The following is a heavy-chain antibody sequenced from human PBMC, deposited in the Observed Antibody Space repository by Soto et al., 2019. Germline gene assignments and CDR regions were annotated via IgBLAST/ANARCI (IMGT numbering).Heavy chain of an antibody. CDR3: ATDRYGSGWFPSN. CDR2: ISYDGSNK. J-gene: IGHJ4*02. V-gene: IGHV3-30*03. CDR1: GVTFTNSG. Sequence: QVQLVESGGGVVQPGRCLRLSCAASGVTFTNSGMHWVRQAPGKGLEWVAVISYDGSNKYYADSVKGRFTISRDNSKNTLYLQMNSLRAEDTAVYYCATDRYGSGWFPSNWGQGTLVTVSS. D-gene: IGHD6-19*01.